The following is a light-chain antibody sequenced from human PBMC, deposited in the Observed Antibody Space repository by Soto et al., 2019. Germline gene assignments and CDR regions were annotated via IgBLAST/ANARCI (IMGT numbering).Light chain of an antibody. J-gene: IGLJ2*01. CDR1: SSDVGGYNY. Sequence: QSVLTQPASVSGSPGQSITISCTGTSSDVGGYNYVSWYQQHPGKAPKLMIYEVSNRPSGVSNRFSGSKSVNTASLTISGLQAEDEADYYCSSYTSRTTLVVFGGGTKLTVL. CDR3: SSYTSRTTLVV. V-gene: IGLV2-14*01. CDR2: EVS.